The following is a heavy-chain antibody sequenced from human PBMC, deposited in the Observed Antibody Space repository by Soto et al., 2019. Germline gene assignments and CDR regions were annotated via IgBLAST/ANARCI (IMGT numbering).Heavy chain of an antibody. CDR3: ARNGDSSDYRGWFDP. Sequence: EVPLVESGGGLVQPGGSLRLSCAASGFTVSSNYMSWVRQAPGKGLEWVSVIYSGGTTYYADSVKGRFTISRDNSKNTLYLQMNSVSAEDTAVYYCARNGDSSDYRGWFDPWGQGTLVTVSS. D-gene: IGHD3-22*01. CDR2: IYSGGTT. J-gene: IGHJ5*02. CDR1: GFTVSSNY. V-gene: IGHV3-66*01.